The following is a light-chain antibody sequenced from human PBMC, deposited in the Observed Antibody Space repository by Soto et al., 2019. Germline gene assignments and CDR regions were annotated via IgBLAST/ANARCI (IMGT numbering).Light chain of an antibody. CDR1: QTVSSTY. V-gene: IGKV3-20*01. J-gene: IGKJ1*01. CDR2: GAS. Sequence: IVLTQSPCTLSLSPVETATLSCRASQTVSSTYLAWYQHKPGRAPRLLIDGASGRAAGIPDRFSGSGSGTDFTLTISRLEPEDLAVYYCQQYDYLVTFGQGTKVDIK. CDR3: QQYDYLVT.